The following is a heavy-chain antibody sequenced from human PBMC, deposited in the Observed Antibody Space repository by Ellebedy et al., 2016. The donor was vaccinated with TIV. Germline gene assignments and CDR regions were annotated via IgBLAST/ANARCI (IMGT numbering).Heavy chain of an antibody. Sequence: ASVKVSCKASGYTFTDYYMHWVRQAPGQGLEWMGWINPNSGGTNYAQKFQGRVTMTRDTSISTAYMELSRLRSDDTAVYYCARGSFYDWRVAGYWGQGTLVTASS. CDR3: ARGSFYDWRVAGY. CDR1: GYTFTDYY. CDR2: INPNSGGT. D-gene: IGHD3-3*01. J-gene: IGHJ4*02. V-gene: IGHV1-2*02.